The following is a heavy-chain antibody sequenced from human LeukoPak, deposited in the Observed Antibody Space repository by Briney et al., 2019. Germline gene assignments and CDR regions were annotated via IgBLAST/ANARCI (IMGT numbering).Heavy chain of an antibody. CDR2: IYYSGST. CDR1: GRSISSSSYY. V-gene: IGHV4-39*01. D-gene: IGHD5-18*01. Sequence: SETLSLTCTVSGRSISSSSYYWRWIRQPPGKGLEWIGSIYYSGSTYYNPSLKSRVTISVDTSKNQFSLKLSSVTAADTAVYYCARLHRTQLTFDYWGQGTLVTVSS. J-gene: IGHJ4*02. CDR3: ARLHRTQLTFDY.